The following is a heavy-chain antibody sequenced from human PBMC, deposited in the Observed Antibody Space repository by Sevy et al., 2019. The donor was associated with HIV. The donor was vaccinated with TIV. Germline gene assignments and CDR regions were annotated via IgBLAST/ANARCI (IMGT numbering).Heavy chain of an antibody. D-gene: IGHD2-15*01. Sequence: ASVKVSCKASGYTFTSYDINWVRQATGQGLEWMGWMNPNSGNTGHAQKFQGRVTMTRNTSISTAYMELSSLRSEDTAVYYCASPYCSGGSCYLNNYYYYGMDVWGQGTTVTVSS. CDR1: GYTFTSYD. CDR3: ASPYCSGGSCYLNNYYYYGMDV. CDR2: MNPNSGNT. J-gene: IGHJ6*02. V-gene: IGHV1-8*01.